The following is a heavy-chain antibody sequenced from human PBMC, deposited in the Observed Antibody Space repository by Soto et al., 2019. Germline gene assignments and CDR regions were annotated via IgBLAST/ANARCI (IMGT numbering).Heavy chain of an antibody. CDR2: ISRSGSTT. D-gene: IGHD4-17*01. V-gene: IGHV3-48*03. CDR1: GLTFSSYE. J-gene: IGHJ4*02. CDR3: ATSPDSFYGGNAWSVY. Sequence: GGSLRLSCAASGLTFSSYEMNWVRQAPGKGLEWISYISRSGSTTYYADSVKGRFTISRDTAKNSLYLQMNSLRAEDTAIYFCATSPDSFYGGNAWSVYWGQGTLVTVSS.